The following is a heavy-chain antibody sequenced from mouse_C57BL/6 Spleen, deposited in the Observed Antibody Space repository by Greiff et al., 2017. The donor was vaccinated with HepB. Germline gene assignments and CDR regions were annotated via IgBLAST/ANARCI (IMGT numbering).Heavy chain of an antibody. J-gene: IGHJ1*03. Sequence: VQLVESGAELMKPGASVKLSCKATGYTFTGYWIEWVKQRPGHGLEWIGEILPGSGSTNYNEKFKGKATFTADTSSNTAYMQLSSLTTEDSAIYYCASRGYYGSSYDWYFDVWGTGTTVTVSS. CDR1: GYTFTGYW. V-gene: IGHV1-9*01. CDR3: ASRGYYGSSYDWYFDV. CDR2: ILPGSGST. D-gene: IGHD1-1*01.